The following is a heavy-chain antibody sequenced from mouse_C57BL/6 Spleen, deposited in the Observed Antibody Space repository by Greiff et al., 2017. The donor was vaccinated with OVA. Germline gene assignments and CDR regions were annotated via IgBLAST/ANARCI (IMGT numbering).Heavy chain of an antibody. CDR2: IYPGDGDT. J-gene: IGHJ2*01. D-gene: IGHD2-3*01. CDR1: GYAFSSYW. CDR3: ASADIYDGYYDY. V-gene: IGHV1-80*01. Sequence: QVQLKESGAELVKPGASVKISCKASGYAFSSYWMNWVKQRPGQGLEWIGQIYPGDGDTNYNGKFKGKATLTADKSSSTAYMQLSSLTSEDSAVYFCASADIYDGYYDYWGQGTTLTVSA.